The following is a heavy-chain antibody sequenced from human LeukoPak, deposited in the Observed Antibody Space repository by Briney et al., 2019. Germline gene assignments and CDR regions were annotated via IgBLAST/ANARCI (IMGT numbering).Heavy chain of an antibody. CDR3: TRDRVMTDY. J-gene: IGHJ4*02. D-gene: IGHD2-21*01. CDR1: GFPFSSYS. V-gene: IGHV3-7*03. CDR2: IKPDGTTK. Sequence: PGGSLRLSCATSGFPFSSYSMTWVRQAPGKGLEWVANIKPDGTTKFYVDSVKGRFTISKDNSKNTLFLQMDSLRAEDTAVYYCTRDRVMTDYWGQGTLVTVSS.